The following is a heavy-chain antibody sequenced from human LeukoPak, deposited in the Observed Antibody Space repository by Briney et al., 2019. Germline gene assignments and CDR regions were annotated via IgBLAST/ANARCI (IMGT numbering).Heavy chain of an antibody. D-gene: IGHD5-12*01. CDR2: INSNTGDT. CDR3: ARDFQGGSGYDLDY. CDR1: GYTYTNSY. Sequence: GASVKVSFMASGYTYTNSYMHWVGQAPAQGLEWMGWINSNTGDTKYAQKFQGSDTMTRDTSISTAYMELSRLTFDATAVYYCARDFQGGSGYDLDYWGQGTLVIVSS. J-gene: IGHJ4*02. V-gene: IGHV1-2*02.